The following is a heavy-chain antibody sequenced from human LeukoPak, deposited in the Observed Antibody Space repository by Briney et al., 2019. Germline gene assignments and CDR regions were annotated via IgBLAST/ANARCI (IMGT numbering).Heavy chain of an antibody. CDR3: AKDPGSSWSLGYFDY. D-gene: IGHD6-13*01. Sequence: PGGSLRLSCAASGFTFSNSAMSWVRQAPGKGLEWVSAISDSGGNTDYADSVKGRFTISRDNSKNTLYLQMNSLRAEDTAVYFCAKDPGSSWSLGYFDYWGQGTLVAVSS. J-gene: IGHJ4*02. V-gene: IGHV3-23*01. CDR1: GFTFSNSA. CDR2: ISDSGGNT.